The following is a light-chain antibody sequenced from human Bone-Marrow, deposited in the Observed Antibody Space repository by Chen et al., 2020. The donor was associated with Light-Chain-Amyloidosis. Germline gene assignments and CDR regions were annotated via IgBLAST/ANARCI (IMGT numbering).Light chain of an antibody. CDR2: DAS. CDR3: QHRGGWPPLS. J-gene: IGKJ4*01. CDR1: QTISTH. Sequence: EVVLTQSPATLSLSPGERATLSCRASQTISTHLVWYQQKPGQVPRLLIYDASTRATCIPVRFSGSGSGTDFTLSISSLEAEDFAVYYCQHRGGWPPLSFGGGTKIEIK. V-gene: IGKV3-11*01.